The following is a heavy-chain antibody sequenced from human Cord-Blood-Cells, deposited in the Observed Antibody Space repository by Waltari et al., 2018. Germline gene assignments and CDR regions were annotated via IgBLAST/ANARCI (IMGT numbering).Heavy chain of an antibody. V-gene: IGHV1-69*06. CDR3: ARDEGGYCSSTSCYVY. CDR1: GGTFSSYA. D-gene: IGHD2-2*01. CDR2: IFPIFGTA. J-gene: IGHJ4*02. Sequence: QVQLVQSGAEVKKPGSSVKVSCKASGGTFSSYAISWVRQAPGQGLEWMGGIFPIFGTANYAQKFQGRVTITADKSTSTAYMEMSSLRSEDTAVYYCARDEGGYCSSTSCYVYWGQGTLVTVSS.